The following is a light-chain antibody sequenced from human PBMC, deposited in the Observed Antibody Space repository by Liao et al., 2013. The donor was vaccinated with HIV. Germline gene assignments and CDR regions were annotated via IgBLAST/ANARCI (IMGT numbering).Light chain of an antibody. CDR1: RLGEKY. CDR3: QVWDTSSAHQV. V-gene: IGLV3-1*01. J-gene: IGLJ3*02. Sequence: SYELTQPPSVSVSPGQTATITCSGDRLGEKYSCWYQQKAGQSPMLVIFQDTKRPSGIPERFSGSNSGNTATLTISRVEAGDEADYYCQVWDTSSAHQVFGGGTKLTVL. CDR2: QDT.